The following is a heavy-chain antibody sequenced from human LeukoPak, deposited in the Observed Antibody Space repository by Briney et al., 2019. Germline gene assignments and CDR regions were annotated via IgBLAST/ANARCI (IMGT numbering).Heavy chain of an antibody. V-gene: IGHV1-24*01. Sequence: ASVTVSCKVSGYTFTEFSIHRVRQAPGKGLEWMGGFDPEDGETIYAQKFQGRVTMTEDTSTDTAYMELSSLRSEDTAVYYCATDRGVAAAGTYYYYMDVWGKGTTVTVSS. D-gene: IGHD6-13*01. CDR2: FDPEDGET. CDR3: ATDRGVAAAGTYYYYMDV. J-gene: IGHJ6*03. CDR1: GYTFTEFS.